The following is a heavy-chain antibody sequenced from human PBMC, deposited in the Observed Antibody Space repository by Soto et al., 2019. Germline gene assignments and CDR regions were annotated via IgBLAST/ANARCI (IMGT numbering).Heavy chain of an antibody. CDR3: ARDRNYGSGSYLDY. CDR1: GGSLSSGDYY. Sequence: KPSETLSLTCTVSGGSLSSGDYYWSWIRQPPGKGLEWIGYIYYSGSTYYNPSLKSRVTISVDTSKNQFSLKLSSVTAADTAVYYGARDRNYGSGSYLDYWGQGTLVTVSS. J-gene: IGHJ4*02. D-gene: IGHD3-10*01. V-gene: IGHV4-30-4*01. CDR2: IYYSGST.